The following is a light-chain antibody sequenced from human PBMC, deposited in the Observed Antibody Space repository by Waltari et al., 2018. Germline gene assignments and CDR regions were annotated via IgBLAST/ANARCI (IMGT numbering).Light chain of an antibody. Sequence: EIVLTQSPGTLSLSPGARATLSCRASQGVGKYLAWYQQRPGQATRLLLYHASIRATGIPDRFSGSGYGTDFSLTISRLEPEDFAVYYCQKYDFLPATFGQGTTVEIK. CDR1: QGVGKY. CDR3: QKYDFLPAT. J-gene: IGKJ1*01. V-gene: IGKV3-20*01. CDR2: HAS.